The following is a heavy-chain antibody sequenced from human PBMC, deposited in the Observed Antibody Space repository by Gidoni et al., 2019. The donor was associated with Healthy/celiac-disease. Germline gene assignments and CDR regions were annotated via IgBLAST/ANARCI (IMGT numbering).Heavy chain of an antibody. V-gene: IGHV1-69*01. J-gene: IGHJ6*03. CDR3: ARAVVAYTYISGIDV. CDR1: GAIFRSYA. CDR2: IIPIFGTA. D-gene: IGHD6-19*01. Sequence: QVQLLQSGAWEKKPVSSVKVFCKASGAIFRSYAITWVRQATGQGLEWMGGIIPIFGTANYAQKFQGRVTIAAYESTSTAYMELSSLGSEDAAVYYCARAVVAYTYISGIDVWGKGTTVTVSS.